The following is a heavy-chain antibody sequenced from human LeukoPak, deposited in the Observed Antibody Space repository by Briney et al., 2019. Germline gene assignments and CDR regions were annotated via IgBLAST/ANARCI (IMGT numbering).Heavy chain of an antibody. J-gene: IGHJ4*02. CDR1: GGSISSYY. CDR3: ARGILVRGVIGYYFEY. V-gene: IGHV4-59*01. Sequence: SETLSLTCGVSGGSISSYYWSWIRQPPGKGLEWIGYMYYSGSTNYNPSLKSRVTISVDTSKNQFSLKLSSVTAADTAVYYCARGILVRGVIGYYFEYWGQGTLVTVSS. CDR2: MYYSGST. D-gene: IGHD3-10*01.